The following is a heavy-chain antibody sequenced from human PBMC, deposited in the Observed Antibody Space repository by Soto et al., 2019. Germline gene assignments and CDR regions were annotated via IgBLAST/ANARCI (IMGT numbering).Heavy chain of an antibody. Sequence: QVQLVESGGGVVQPGESLRLSCAASGFTFNNYGMHWVRQAPGKGLEWVAVISFDGSNKYYADSVKVRFTISRDYSKNTLYLQMKNLRAEDTAVYYCAKVAAVENYYYDGMDVWGHGTTVTVSS. CDR2: ISFDGSNK. J-gene: IGHJ6*02. V-gene: IGHV3-30*18. D-gene: IGHD2-15*01. CDR3: AKVAAVENYYYDGMDV. CDR1: GFTFNNYG.